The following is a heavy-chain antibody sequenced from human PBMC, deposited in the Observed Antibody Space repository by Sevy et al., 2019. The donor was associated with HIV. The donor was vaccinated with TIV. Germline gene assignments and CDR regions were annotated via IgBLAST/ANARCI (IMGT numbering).Heavy chain of an antibody. D-gene: IGHD3-10*01. Sequence: GGSLRLSCAASGFTFSMYAMSWVRQAPGKGLEWVSGMTDGYGSTKDADSAGGGGNTHYADSVKGRFTISRDNFKNTXYLQMNSLRAEDTAVYYCAIFYSYGSGIYYNGMGVWGQGTTVTVSS. CDR2: MTDGYGSTKDADSAGGGGNT. J-gene: IGHJ6*02. CDR3: AIFYSYGSGIYYNGMGV. CDR1: GFTFSMYA. V-gene: IGHV3-23*01.